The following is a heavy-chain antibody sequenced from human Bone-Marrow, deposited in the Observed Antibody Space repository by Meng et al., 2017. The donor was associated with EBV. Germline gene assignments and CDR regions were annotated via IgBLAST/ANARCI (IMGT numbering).Heavy chain of an antibody. J-gene: IGHJ4*02. CDR2: INAVNGNT. Sequence: QVQSVRSGPEVEKSWAPVKRSCSASVYTFSSTSVAMHSVRQAPGQRLERRGWINAVNGNTKYSHNFKGRVTITWETTATTVHMELRSLRSEDTAVYYCARGQHDYAFDYWGQGTLVTVSS. CDR3: ARGQHDYAFDY. V-gene: IGHV1-3*01. CDR1: VYTFSSTSVA. D-gene: IGHD4-17*01.